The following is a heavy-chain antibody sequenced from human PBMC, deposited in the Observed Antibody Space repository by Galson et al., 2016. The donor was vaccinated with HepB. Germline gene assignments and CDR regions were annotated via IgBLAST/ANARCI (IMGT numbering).Heavy chain of an antibody. V-gene: IGHV3-7*01. CDR3: ARLWFGETHFDY. CDR2: IKQGGSQT. Sequence: SLRLSCAASGFTFRNFWMSWVRQDPGKGLEWVANIKQGGSQTYYVDSVKGRFTISRDDAKNSLYLQMNSLRAEGTAVYYCARLWFGETHFDYWGQGAVVTVSS. CDR1: GFTFRNFW. D-gene: IGHD3-10*01. J-gene: IGHJ4*02.